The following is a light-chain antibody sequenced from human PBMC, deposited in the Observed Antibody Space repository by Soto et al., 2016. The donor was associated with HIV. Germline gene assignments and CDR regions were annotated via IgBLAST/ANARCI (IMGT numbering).Light chain of an antibody. J-gene: IGKJ4*01. Sequence: DIQMTQSPSSLSGSIGDRVSITCRASQDIYNYLAWYQQKPGKVPRLLISAAMNLESGVPSRFRGSGSGTEFTLTITCLQPEDIATYYCQKYNGVITFGGGTKVEI. CDR3: QKYNGVIT. CDR1: QDIYNY. CDR2: AAM. V-gene: IGKV1-27*01.